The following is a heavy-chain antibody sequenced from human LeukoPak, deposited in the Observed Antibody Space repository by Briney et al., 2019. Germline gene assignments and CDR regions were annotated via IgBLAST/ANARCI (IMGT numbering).Heavy chain of an antibody. D-gene: IGHD2-2*01. CDR2: MNPNSGNT. V-gene: IGHV1-8*01. CDR1: GYTFTSYD. J-gene: IGHJ6*03. Sequence: ASVKVSCKASGYTFTSYDINWVRQATGQGLEWMGWMNPNSGNTGYAQKFQGRVTMTRNISISTAYMELSSLRSEDTAVYYCARGAGYCSSTSCYGSYYYMDVWGKGTTVTVSS. CDR3: ARGAGYCSSTSCYGSYYYMDV.